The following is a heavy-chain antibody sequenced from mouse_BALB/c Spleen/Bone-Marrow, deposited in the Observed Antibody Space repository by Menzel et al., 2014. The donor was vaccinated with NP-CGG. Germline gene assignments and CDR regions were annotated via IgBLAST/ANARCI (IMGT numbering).Heavy chain of an antibody. V-gene: IGHV2-2*02. D-gene: IGHD1-1*01. J-gene: IGHJ2*01. CDR2: IWSGGST. CDR1: GFSLTSYG. CDR3: ARYGSILVY. Sequence: VQGVESGPGLVQPSQRLSIPCTVSGFSLTSYGVHWVRQSPGKGLEWLGVIWSGGSTDYNAAFISRLSISKDNSKSQVFFKMNSLQANDTAIYYCARYGSILVYWGQGTTLTVSS.